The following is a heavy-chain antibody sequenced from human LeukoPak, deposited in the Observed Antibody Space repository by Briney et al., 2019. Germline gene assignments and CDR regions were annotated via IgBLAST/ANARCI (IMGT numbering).Heavy chain of an antibody. V-gene: IGHV4-34*01. Sequence: SEALSLTCAVYGGSFSGYYWSWIRQPPGKGLEWIGEINHSGSTNYNPSLKSRVTISVDTSKNQFSLKLSSVTAADTAVYYCARDLYVYMDVWGKGTTVTVSS. D-gene: IGHD3-16*01. CDR2: INHSGST. CDR1: GGSFSGYY. CDR3: ARDLYVYMDV. J-gene: IGHJ6*03.